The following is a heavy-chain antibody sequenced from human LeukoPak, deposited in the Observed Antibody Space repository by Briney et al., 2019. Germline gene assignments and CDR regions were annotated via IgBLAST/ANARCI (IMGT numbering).Heavy chain of an antibody. V-gene: IGHV4-61*02. J-gene: IGHJ4*02. Sequence: PSQTLSLTCTVSGGSISSCSYYWSWLRQPAGQGLEWIGRIYTSGSTNYNPSLKSRVTISVDTSKNQFSLKLSSVTAADTAVYYCARGERRYYFDYWGQGTLVTVSS. CDR1: GGSISSCSYY. D-gene: IGHD1-1*01. CDR2: IYTSGST. CDR3: ARGERRYYFDY.